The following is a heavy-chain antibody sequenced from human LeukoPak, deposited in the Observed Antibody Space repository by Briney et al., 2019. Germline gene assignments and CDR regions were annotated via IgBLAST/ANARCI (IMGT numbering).Heavy chain of an antibody. CDR3: ARGDSRGYYNTSGFDP. CDR1: GFTFSNYW. J-gene: IGHJ5*02. CDR2: INSDESST. Sequence: QSGGSLRLSCAASGFTFSNYWMHWFRQAPGKGLVWVSRINSDESSTVYADSVEGRFTISRDNAKNTLHLQMNSLRAEDTAVYYCARGDSRGYYNTSGFDPWGQGTLVTVSS. V-gene: IGHV3-74*01. D-gene: IGHD3-22*01.